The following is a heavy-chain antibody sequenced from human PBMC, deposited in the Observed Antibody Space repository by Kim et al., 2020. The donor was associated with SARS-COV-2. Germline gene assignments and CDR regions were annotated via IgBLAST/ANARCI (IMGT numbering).Heavy chain of an antibody. CDR3: ARRQGGYSGSDANWYFDL. J-gene: IGHJ2*01. V-gene: IGHV4-31*03. Sequence: SETLSLTCTVSGGSITTGDYYWNWIRQHPGKGLEWIGYMYYSGSTYYNPSLKSRVIISVDTSKNQFSLKMSSVTAADTAVYYCARRQGGYSGSDANWYFDLWGRGTLVTVSS. CDR1: GGSITTGDYY. D-gene: IGHD5-12*01. CDR2: MYYSGST.